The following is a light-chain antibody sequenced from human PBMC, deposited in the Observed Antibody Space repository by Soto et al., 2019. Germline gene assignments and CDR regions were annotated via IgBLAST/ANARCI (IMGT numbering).Light chain of an antibody. CDR1: QGISNY. Sequence: DIQMTQSPSSLSASVGDRATITCRASQGISNYLAWYQQQPGKVPKLLIYVASTLQSGVPSRFSGSGSGTDFTITISSLQPEDVATYYCQKYNSATWTFGQGTKVEIK. CDR3: QKYNSATWT. J-gene: IGKJ1*01. CDR2: VAS. V-gene: IGKV1-27*01.